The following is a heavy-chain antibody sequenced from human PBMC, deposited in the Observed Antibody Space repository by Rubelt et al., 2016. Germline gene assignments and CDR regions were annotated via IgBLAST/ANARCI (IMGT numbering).Heavy chain of an antibody. J-gene: IGHJ5*02. D-gene: IGHD1-7*01. CDR3: AKNSRRELPVDP. CDR1: GYTFTTHG. V-gene: IGHV3-23*01. CDR2: ISGGGGSA. Sequence: GSGGGLVQPGGSLRLSCAASGYTFTTHGMSWVRQAPGKGLEWVSTISGGGGSAYYADSVRGRFTISRDNSKNALYLRMNSLRAEDTALYYCAKNSRRELPVDPWGQGTLVTVSS.